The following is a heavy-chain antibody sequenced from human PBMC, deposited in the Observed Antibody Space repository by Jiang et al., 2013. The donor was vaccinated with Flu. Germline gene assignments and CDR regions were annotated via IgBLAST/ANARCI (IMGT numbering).Heavy chain of an antibody. CDR2: VYYNGNT. V-gene: IGHV4-59*01. J-gene: IGHJ5*02. CDR1: GGSINNYY. CDR3: ARSSTALLRFDT. D-gene: IGHD3-16*01. Sequence: SLTCTVSGGSINNYYWNWIRQSPGKGLQWIGYVYYNGNTNYSPSLKSRVTMSVDPSRNQFSLNLHSVTAADTAIYYCARSSTALLRFDTWAQGTLVSVSS.